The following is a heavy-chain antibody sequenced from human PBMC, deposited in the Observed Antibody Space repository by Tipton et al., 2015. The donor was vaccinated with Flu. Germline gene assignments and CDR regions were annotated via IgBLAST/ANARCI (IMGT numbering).Heavy chain of an antibody. CDR3: ARGLYDFWSGYPPSYGMDV. J-gene: IGHJ6*02. V-gene: IGHV4-4*07. CDR1: GGSISNYY. CDR2: IYTGGST. D-gene: IGHD3-3*01. Sequence: TLSLTCTVSGGSISNYYWNWIRQPAGKGLEWIGRIYTGGSTNYNPSLKSRVTMSVDTSKNQFSLKLSSVTAADTAVYYCARGLYDFWSGYPPSYGMDVWGQGTTVTVSS.